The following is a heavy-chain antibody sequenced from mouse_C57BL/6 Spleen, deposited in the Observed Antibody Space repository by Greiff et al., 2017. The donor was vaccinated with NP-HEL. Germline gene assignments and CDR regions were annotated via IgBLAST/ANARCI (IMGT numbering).Heavy chain of an antibody. V-gene: IGHV1-64*01. CDR3: ARDEDYYGSSPRFDY. J-gene: IGHJ2*01. CDR2: IHPNSGST. CDR1: GYTFTSYW. D-gene: IGHD1-1*01. Sequence: QVQLQQPGAELVKPGASVKLSCKASGYTFTSYWMHWVKQRPGQGLEWIGMIHPNSGSTNYNEKFKSKATLTVDKSSSTAYMQLSSLTSEDSAVYYCARDEDYYGSSPRFDYWGQGTTLTVSS.